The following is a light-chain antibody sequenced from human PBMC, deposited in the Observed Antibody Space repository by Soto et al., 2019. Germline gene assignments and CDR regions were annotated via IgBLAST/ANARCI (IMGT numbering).Light chain of an antibody. Sequence: QPVLTQPPSASGTPGQRLTISCSGSNSNIGSNTVNWYQQLPGTAPKLLIYSNDQRPSGVPDRFSGSKSGTSASLAISGLQSEDEADYYCAAWDDSLNGPVFGGGTKLTVL. J-gene: IGLJ2*01. V-gene: IGLV1-44*01. CDR3: AAWDDSLNGPV. CDR1: NSNIGSNT. CDR2: SND.